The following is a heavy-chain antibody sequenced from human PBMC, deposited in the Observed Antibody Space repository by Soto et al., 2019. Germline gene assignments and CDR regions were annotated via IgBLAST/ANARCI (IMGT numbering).Heavy chain of an antibody. J-gene: IGHJ6*02. CDR2: MNPNSGNT. D-gene: IGHD4-17*01. Sequence: ASVKVSFKASGYTFTSYDINWVRQATGQGLEWMGWMNPNSGNTGYAQKFQGRVTMTRNTSISTAYMELSSLRSEDTAVYYCARGPRYGDYAYYYGMDVWGQGTTVTVSS. V-gene: IGHV1-8*01. CDR3: ARGPRYGDYAYYYGMDV. CDR1: GYTFTSYD.